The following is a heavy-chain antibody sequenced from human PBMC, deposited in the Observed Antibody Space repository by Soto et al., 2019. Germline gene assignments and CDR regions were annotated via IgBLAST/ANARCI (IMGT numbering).Heavy chain of an antibody. D-gene: IGHD4-17*01. J-gene: IGHJ4*02. CDR3: ATYGDYGHYYFDY. CDR1: GGTFSSYT. V-gene: IGHV1-69*02. Sequence: ASVKVSCKASGGTFSSYTISWVRQAPGQGLEWMGRIIPILGIANYAQKFQGRVTITADKSTSTAYMELSSLRSEDTAVYYCATYGDYGHYYFDYWGQGTLVTVSS. CDR2: IIPILGIA.